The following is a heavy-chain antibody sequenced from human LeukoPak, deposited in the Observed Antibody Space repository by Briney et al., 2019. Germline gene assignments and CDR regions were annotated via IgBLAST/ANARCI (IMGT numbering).Heavy chain of an antibody. CDR1: GFTFRDYY. V-gene: IGHV3-11*04. CDR2: ISTSGSTM. J-gene: IGHJ4*02. D-gene: IGHD2-8*01. CDR3: ARDSCTDDVCFDY. Sequence: PGGSLRLSCAASGFTFRDYYMSWIRQAPGKGLEWVSYISTSGSTMYYVDSVKGRFTTSRDNAKNSLYLQMNSLRAEDTAVYYCARDSCTDDVCFDYWGQGTLVTVSS.